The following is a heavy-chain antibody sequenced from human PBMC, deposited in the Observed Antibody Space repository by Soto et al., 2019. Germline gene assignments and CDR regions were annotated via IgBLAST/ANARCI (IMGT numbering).Heavy chain of an antibody. V-gene: IGHV1-18*01. CDR3: ARDDCMNIAPDRYCSSTSCYYLAFDI. CDR1: GYTFTSYG. Sequence: ASVKVSCKASGYTFTSYGISWVRQAPGQGLEWMGWISAYNGNTNYAQKLQGRVTMTTDTSTSTAYMELRSLRSDDTAVYYCARDDCMNIAPDRYCSSTSCYYLAFDISGQGTMVTVSS. J-gene: IGHJ3*02. D-gene: IGHD2-2*01. CDR2: ISAYNGNT.